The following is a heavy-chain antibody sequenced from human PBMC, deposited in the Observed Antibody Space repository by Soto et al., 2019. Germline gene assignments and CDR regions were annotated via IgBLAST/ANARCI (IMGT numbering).Heavy chain of an antibody. J-gene: IGHJ6*02. CDR3: VAGEQYYAMGV. V-gene: IGHV3-30-3*01. D-gene: IGHD4-4*01. CDR1: GITISNYV. Sequence: QVQLVESVGGVVQPGRSLRVSCAASGITISNYVMYWVRQAPGKGLEGVAAISYDGSNKHYSDSVQGRFTISRDNSKNTLCLQMNSLRAEDTAVYSGVAGEQYYAMGVWGQETTFAVSS. CDR2: ISYDGSNK.